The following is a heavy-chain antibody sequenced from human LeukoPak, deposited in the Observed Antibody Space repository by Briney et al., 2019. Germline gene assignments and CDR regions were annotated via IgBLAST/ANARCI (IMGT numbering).Heavy chain of an antibody. CDR1: GGSISSSSYY. CDR2: IYYSGST. D-gene: IGHD2-15*01. J-gene: IGHJ4*02. V-gene: IGHV4-39*01. CDR3: AMPRYCSGGSCYHSDTFDY. Sequence: SETLSLTCTVSGGSISSSSYYWGWIRQPPGKGLEWIGSIYYSGSTYYNPSLKSRVTISVDTSKNQFSLKLSSVTAADTAVYYCAMPRYCSGGSCYHSDTFDYRGQGTLVTVSS.